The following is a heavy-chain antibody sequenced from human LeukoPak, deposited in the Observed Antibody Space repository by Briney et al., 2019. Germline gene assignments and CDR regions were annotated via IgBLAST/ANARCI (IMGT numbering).Heavy chain of an antibody. Sequence: SETLSLTCTVSGGSISSSSYYWGWIRQPPGKGLEWIGSIYYSGSTYYHPSLKSRVTISVDTSKNQFSLKLSSVTAADTAVYYCARGLYLPVVDYWGQGTLVTVSS. V-gene: IGHV4-39*01. CDR1: GGSISSSSYY. CDR2: IYYSGST. J-gene: IGHJ4*02. D-gene: IGHD2-8*01. CDR3: ARGLYLPVVDY.